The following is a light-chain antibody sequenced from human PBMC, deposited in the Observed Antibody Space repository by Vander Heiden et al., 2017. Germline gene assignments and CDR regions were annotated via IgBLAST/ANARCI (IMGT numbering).Light chain of an antibody. J-gene: IGLJ3*02. Sequence: QSVLTQPPSASRTPGQRVTISCSGSSSNIGKNSVDWYRQLPGTAPKLLIYINNQRPSGVPDRFSGSKSGTSASPAISGLQSEDEADYYCASWDTGLDGWVFGGGTKLTVL. CDR2: INN. CDR3: ASWDTGLDGWV. V-gene: IGLV1-44*01. CDR1: SSNIGKNS.